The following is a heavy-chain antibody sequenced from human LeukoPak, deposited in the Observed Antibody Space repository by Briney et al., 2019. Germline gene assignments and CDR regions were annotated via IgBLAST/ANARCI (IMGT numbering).Heavy chain of an antibody. Sequence: SETLSLTCTVSGGSISSYYWSWIRQPPGKGLEWIGYIYYSGSTNYNPSLKSRVTISVGTSKNQFSLKLSSVTAADTAVYYCARAQYCSGGSCHNDYWGQGTLVTVSS. V-gene: IGHV4-59*01. J-gene: IGHJ4*02. CDR2: IYYSGST. CDR3: ARAQYCSGGSCHNDY. CDR1: GGSISSYY. D-gene: IGHD2-15*01.